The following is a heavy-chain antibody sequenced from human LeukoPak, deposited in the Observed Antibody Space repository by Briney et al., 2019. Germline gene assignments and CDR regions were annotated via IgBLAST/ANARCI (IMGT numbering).Heavy chain of an antibody. CDR1: GGTFSSYA. D-gene: IGHD2-2*01. Sequence: SVKVSCKASGGTFSSYAISWVRQAPGQGLEWMGGIIPIFGTANYAQKFQGRVTITADESTSTAYMELSSLRSEDTAVYYCARVFPQYKPAQGYFQHWGQGTLVTVSS. V-gene: IGHV1-69*13. CDR3: ARVFPQYKPAQGYFQH. CDR2: IIPIFGTA. J-gene: IGHJ1*01.